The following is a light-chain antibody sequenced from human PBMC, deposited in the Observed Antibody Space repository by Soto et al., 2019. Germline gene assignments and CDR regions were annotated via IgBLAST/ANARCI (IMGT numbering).Light chain of an antibody. J-gene: IGKJ4*01. Sequence: EIVLTQSPAALSVSPGERVTLSCRASQGIGDTLAWYQQKPGQTPRLLIYDSSTMAIGIPIRFSGSRSGTEFILTINGLQFEDFAVYYCQRYNNWPLTFGGGTKVEIK. CDR2: DSS. V-gene: IGKV3-15*01. CDR1: QGIGDT. CDR3: QRYNNWPLT.